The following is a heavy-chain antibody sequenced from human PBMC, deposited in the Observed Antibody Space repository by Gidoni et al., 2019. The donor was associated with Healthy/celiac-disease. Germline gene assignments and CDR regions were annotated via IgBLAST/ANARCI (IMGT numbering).Heavy chain of an antibody. V-gene: IGHV3-23*01. Sequence: EVQLLESGGGLVQPGGSLRLSCAASGFTFSSYAMGWVRQAPGKGLEWVSAISGSGGSTYYADSVKGRFTISRDNSKNTLYLQMNSLRAEDTAVYYCAKDDSGYDYYFDYWGQGTLVTVSS. CDR3: AKDDSGYDYYFDY. CDR2: ISGSGGST. CDR1: GFTFSSYA. D-gene: IGHD5-12*01. J-gene: IGHJ4*02.